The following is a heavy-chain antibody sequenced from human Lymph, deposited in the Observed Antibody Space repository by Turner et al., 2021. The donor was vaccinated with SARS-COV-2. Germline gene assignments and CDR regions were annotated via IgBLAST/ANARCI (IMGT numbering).Heavy chain of an antibody. Sequence: VQLQESGPGLVKPSETLSLTCTVSGGSISSYHWSWTRQPPGKGMEWIGYIYYSRNTHYSPTLKSRVTMSVDSSKIQFSLTLGSVTSSCTAVYYCVRGFDYWGQGTLVTVSS. CDR1: GGSISSYH. CDR3: VRGFDY. J-gene: IGHJ4*02. CDR2: IYYSRNT. D-gene: IGHD3-10*01. V-gene: IGHV4-59*01.